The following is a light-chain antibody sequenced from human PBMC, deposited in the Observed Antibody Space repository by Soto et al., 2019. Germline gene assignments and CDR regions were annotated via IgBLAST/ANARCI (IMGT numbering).Light chain of an antibody. CDR1: RSVRSIY. CDR2: DSC. Sequence: EIGLTQSPGTLSLSPVERATPSCMASRSVRSIYLAWYLQKPRHPPRLLIYDSCTRATSFPDRFSGSASGTDFTLTIIILEAEDFAVYCCQQYDIPPWTFGQGTKVDIK. J-gene: IGKJ1*01. CDR3: QQYDIPPWT. V-gene: IGKV3-20*01.